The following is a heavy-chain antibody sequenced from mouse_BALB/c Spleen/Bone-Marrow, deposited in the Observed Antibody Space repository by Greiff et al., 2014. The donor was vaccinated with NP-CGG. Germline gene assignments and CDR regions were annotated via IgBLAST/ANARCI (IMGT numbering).Heavy chain of an antibody. CDR2: IGPANYNT. J-gene: IGHJ3*01. CDR1: GFNIKDPY. D-gene: IGHD4-1*01. CDR3: ATLTGTFDY. V-gene: IGHV14-3*02. Sequence: EVQLQQSGAELVRPGASVKLSCTTSGFNIKDPYIHWVKQRPEQGLEWIGRIGPANYNTQYDPKFQGKATITADTPSNAAYLQLNSLTSEDAAVYYCATLTGTFDYWGQGTPVTVSA.